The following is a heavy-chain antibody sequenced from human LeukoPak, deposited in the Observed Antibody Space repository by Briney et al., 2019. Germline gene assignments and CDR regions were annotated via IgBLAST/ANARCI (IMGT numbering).Heavy chain of an antibody. CDR3: ARDLRYSSSSQTSYGMDV. Sequence: PGGSLTLSCAASGFTFSDYYMSWIRQAPGKGLEWVSYISSSSSYTNYADSVKGRFTISRDNAKNSLYLQMNSLRAEDTAVYYCARDLRYSSSSQTSYGMDVWGQGTTVTVSS. D-gene: IGHD6-6*01. J-gene: IGHJ6*02. CDR1: GFTFSDYY. CDR2: ISSSSSYT. V-gene: IGHV3-11*06.